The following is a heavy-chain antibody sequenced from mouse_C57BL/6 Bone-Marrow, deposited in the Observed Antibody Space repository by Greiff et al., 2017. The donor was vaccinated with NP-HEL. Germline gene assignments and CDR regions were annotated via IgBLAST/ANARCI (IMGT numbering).Heavy chain of an antibody. V-gene: IGHV1-59*01. CDR1: GYTFTSYW. D-gene: IGHD1-1*01. Sequence: QVHVKQPGAELVRPGTSVKLFCKASGYTFTSYWMHWVKQRPGQGLEWIGVIDPSDSYTNYNQKFKGKATLTVDTSSSTAYMQLSSLTSEDSAVYYCALYGSSNLNWYFDVWGRGTTVTVSS. CDR3: ALYGSSNLNWYFDV. J-gene: IGHJ1*03. CDR2: IDPSDSYT.